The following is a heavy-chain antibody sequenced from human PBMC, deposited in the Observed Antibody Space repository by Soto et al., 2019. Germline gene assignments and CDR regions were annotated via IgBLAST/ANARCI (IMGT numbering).Heavy chain of an antibody. CDR1: GFSFSSYA. CDR3: AKEGTAVAYVPSLFDY. CDR2: ISGSGGST. Sequence: GVSLRLSCAASGFSFSSYAMSWFRQAPGKGLEWVSAISGSGGSTYYADSVKGRFTISRDNSKNTLYLQMNSLRAEDTAVYYSAKEGTAVAYVPSLFDYWGQGTLVTVSS. J-gene: IGHJ4*02. D-gene: IGHD1-1*01. V-gene: IGHV3-23*01.